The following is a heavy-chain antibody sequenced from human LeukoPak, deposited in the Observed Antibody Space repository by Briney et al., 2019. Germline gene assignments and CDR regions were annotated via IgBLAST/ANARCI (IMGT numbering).Heavy chain of an antibody. J-gene: IGHJ4*02. CDR2: ISTSGSTI. D-gene: IGHD5-24*01. CDR1: GFTFSVYE. Sequence: AGGSLRLSCAASGFTFSVYEMNWVRQAPGKGLEWVSYISTSGSTIYSADSVKGRFTISRDNAKNSLYLQMSSLRAEDTAVYYCARAANDGYNTILDYWGQGTLVTVSS. CDR3: ARAANDGYNTILDY. V-gene: IGHV3-48*03.